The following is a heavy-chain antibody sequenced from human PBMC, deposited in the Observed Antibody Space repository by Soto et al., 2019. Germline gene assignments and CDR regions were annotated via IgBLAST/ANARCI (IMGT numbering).Heavy chain of an antibody. Sequence: EVQLVESGGGLVQPGGSLRLSCAASGFTFSSSWMNWVRQAPGKGLEWVADIKQDGSEKYYVDSLKGRFTISRDNAKNSLYLQMNSLRAEDTAVYYCARGDYYDRRFDSWGQGTLVTVSP. CDR3: ARGDYYDRRFDS. D-gene: IGHD3-22*01. V-gene: IGHV3-7*03. J-gene: IGHJ4*02. CDR2: IKQDGSEK. CDR1: GFTFSSSW.